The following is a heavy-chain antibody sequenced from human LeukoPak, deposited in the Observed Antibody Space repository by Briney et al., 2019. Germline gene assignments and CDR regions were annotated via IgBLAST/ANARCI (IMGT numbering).Heavy chain of an antibody. V-gene: IGHV3-23*01. CDR3: AKYAARETFFGDY. CDR1: GFTFSSYA. J-gene: IGHJ4*02. Sequence: GGSLRPSCAASGFTFSSYAMSWVRQAPGKGLEWVSGISGGGSRTYYANSVRGRFTISRDNSKNTVYLQMNSLRAEDTAVYYCAKYAARETFFGDYWGQGTLVAVSS. D-gene: IGHD3-3*01. CDR2: ISGGGSRT.